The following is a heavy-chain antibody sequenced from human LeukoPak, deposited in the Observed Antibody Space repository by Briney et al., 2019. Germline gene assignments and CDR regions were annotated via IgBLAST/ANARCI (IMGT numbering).Heavy chain of an antibody. CDR2: IYYSGST. J-gene: IGHJ3*02. D-gene: IGHD1-26*01. Sequence: SETLSLTCTVSGGSISSYYWSWIRQPPGKGLEWIGYIYYSGSTNYNPSLKSRVTISVDTSENQFSLKLSSVTAADTAVYYCASRIVGATRAFDIWGQGTMVTVSS. CDR3: ASRIVGATRAFDI. CDR1: GGSISSYY. V-gene: IGHV4-59*08.